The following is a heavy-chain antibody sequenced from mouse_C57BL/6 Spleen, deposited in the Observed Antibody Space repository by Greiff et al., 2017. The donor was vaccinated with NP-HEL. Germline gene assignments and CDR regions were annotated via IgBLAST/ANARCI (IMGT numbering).Heavy chain of an antibody. Sequence: QVTLKESGPGILQPSQTLSLTCSFSGFSLSTFGMGVGWIRQPSGKGLEWLAHIWWDDDKYYNPALKSRLTISKDTSKNQVFLKIANVDTADTATYYCARTYYYGSAWYFDVWGTGTTVTVSS. V-gene: IGHV8-8*01. CDR3: ARTYYYGSAWYFDV. CDR1: GFSLSTFGMG. D-gene: IGHD1-1*01. J-gene: IGHJ1*03. CDR2: IWWDDDK.